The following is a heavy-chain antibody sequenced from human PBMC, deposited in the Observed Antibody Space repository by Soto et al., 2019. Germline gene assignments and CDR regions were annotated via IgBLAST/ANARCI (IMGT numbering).Heavy chain of an antibody. CDR2: IYYSGST. CDR3: ARAVKGYCSGGSCYSGYYYYMDV. J-gene: IGHJ6*03. Sequence: SETLCLTCTVSGGSISSYYWSWIRQPPGKGLEWIGYIYYSGSTNYNPSLKSRVTISVDTSKNQFSLKLSSVTAADTAVYYCARAVKGYCSGGSCYSGYYYYMDVWGKGTTVTVSS. D-gene: IGHD2-15*01. CDR1: GGSISSYY. V-gene: IGHV4-59*01.